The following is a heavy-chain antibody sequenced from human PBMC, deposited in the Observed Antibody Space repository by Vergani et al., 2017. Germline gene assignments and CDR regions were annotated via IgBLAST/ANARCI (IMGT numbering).Heavy chain of an antibody. V-gene: IGHV3-23*01. D-gene: IGHD2-21*01. Sequence: EVQLLEPGGNLIQPGGSLRLSCGASGFPFSSYAMTWVRLAPGKGLQWVSALSGSDGNTCYTDSVKGRFTISRDNSKDTLYLQVNSLRVEDTAIYYCAKARDPNCKGGNCYSYYDGLDRWGEGTTVTVSS. J-gene: IGHJ6*04. CDR1: GFPFSSYA. CDR2: LSGSDGNT. CDR3: AKARDPNCKGGNCYSYYDGLDR.